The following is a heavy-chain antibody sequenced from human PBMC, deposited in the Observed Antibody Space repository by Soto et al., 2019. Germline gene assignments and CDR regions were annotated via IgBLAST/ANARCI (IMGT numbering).Heavy chain of an antibody. J-gene: IGHJ4*02. D-gene: IGHD3-22*01. CDR3: AKSRYSDSSGDYYDF. CDR1: GFMFSNYA. CDR2: IGGRATSA. V-gene: IGHV3-23*01. Sequence: EVQLLESGGGLVQPGGSLRLSCAASGFMFSNYAMSWFRQAPGKGLEWVSGIGGRATSAYYADSVKGRFAISRDNSYNSLFLQLNSLRAEDTAVYYCAKSRYSDSSGDYYDFWGQGTLVTVSS.